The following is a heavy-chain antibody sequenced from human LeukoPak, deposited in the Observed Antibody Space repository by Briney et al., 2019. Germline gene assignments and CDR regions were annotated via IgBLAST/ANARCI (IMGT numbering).Heavy chain of an antibody. V-gene: IGHV3-21*01. Sequence: GGSLRLSCAASGFTFSSYSMNWVRQAPGKGLEWVSSISSSSSYIYYADSVKGRFTISRDNAKNSLYLQMNSLRAEDTAVYYCAAKNYYDSSGYHELVYWGQGTLVTVSS. D-gene: IGHD3-22*01. CDR2: ISSSSSYI. CDR3: AAKNYYDSSGYHELVY. J-gene: IGHJ4*02. CDR1: GFTFSSYS.